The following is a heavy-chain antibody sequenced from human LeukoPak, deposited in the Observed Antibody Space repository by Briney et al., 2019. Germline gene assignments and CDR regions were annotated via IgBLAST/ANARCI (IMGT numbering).Heavy chain of an antibody. Sequence: ASVKVSCKASGGTFSSYAISWVRQAPGQGLEWMGRIIPILGIANYAQKFQGRVTITADKSTSTAYMELSSLRSEDTAVYYCATVPMVRGVISPYYFDYWGQGTLVTVSS. CDR1: GGTFSSYA. CDR3: ATVPMVRGVISPYYFDY. CDR2: IIPILGIA. V-gene: IGHV1-69*04. J-gene: IGHJ4*02. D-gene: IGHD3-10*01.